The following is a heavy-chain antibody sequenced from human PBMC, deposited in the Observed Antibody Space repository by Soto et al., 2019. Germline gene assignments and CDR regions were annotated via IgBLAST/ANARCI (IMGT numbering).Heavy chain of an antibody. CDR3: ARGVTHTGSGSYSDWFDP. J-gene: IGHJ5*02. V-gene: IGHV4-34*01. CDR1: GGSFSGYY. D-gene: IGHD1-26*01. CDR2: INHSGST. Sequence: TSETLSLTCAVYGGSFSGYYWSWIRQPPGKGLEWIGEINHSGSTNYNPSLKSRVTISVDTSKNQFSLKLSSVTAADTAVYYCARGVTHTGSGSYSDWFDPWGQGTLVTVYS.